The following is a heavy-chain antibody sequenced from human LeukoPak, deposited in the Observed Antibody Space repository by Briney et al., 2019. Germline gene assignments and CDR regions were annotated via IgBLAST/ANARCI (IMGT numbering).Heavy chain of an antibody. J-gene: IGHJ4*02. Sequence: PRGSLRLSCAASGLTFRRYAMSWVRQAPGKGLEWVSAISGSGGSTYYADSVKGRFTISRDNSKNTLYLQMNSLRAEDTAVYYCARDHGYSYGTVDQWGQGTLVTVSS. CDR1: GLTFRRYA. V-gene: IGHV3-23*01. D-gene: IGHD5-18*01. CDR3: ARDHGYSYGTVDQ. CDR2: ISGSGGST.